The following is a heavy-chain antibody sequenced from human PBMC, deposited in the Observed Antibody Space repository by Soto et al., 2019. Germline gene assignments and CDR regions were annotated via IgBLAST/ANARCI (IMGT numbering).Heavy chain of an antibody. J-gene: IGHJ4*02. CDR3: ANARGYSGYDPFDY. D-gene: IGHD5-12*01. CDR1: GFSISRCW. Sequence: GGPLTHSCLGGGFSISRCWPSCVRQAPGKGLEWVSAISGSGGSTYYADSVKGRFTISRDNSKNTLYLQMNSLRAEDTAVYYCANARGYSGYDPFDYWGQGTLVTVSS. CDR2: ISGSGGST. V-gene: IGHV3-23*01.